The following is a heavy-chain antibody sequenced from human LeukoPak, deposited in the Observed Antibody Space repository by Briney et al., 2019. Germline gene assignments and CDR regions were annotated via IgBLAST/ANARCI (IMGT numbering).Heavy chain of an antibody. Sequence: PGGSLRLSCAASGFTFDDYGVSWVREVPGKGLECVSGINWCGGSTVYADSVKGRFNISRDNAKHSLYLKMNSLRAEDTALYYCERGLEGSGSYYNGYFDYWGQGTLVSVSS. V-gene: IGHV3-20*04. J-gene: IGHJ4*02. CDR2: INWCGGST. CDR1: GFTFDDYG. CDR3: ERGLEGSGSYYNGYFDY. D-gene: IGHD3-10*01.